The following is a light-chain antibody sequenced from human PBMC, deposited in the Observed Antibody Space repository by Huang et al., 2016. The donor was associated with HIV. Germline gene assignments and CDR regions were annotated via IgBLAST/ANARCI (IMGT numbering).Light chain of an antibody. V-gene: IGKV3-15*01. Sequence: EIVMTQSPATLSVSPGERATLSCRASQSVSTNLVGYQQKPGQAPRLLIYGAFIRATGIPARFSGSGSGTEFTLTISSLQSEDFAVYYCQQYNNWPPWTFGQGTKVEIK. CDR2: GAF. J-gene: IGKJ1*01. CDR3: QQYNNWPPWT. CDR1: QSVSTN.